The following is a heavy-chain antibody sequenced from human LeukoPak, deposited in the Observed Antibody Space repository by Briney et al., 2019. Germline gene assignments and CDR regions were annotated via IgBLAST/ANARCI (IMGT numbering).Heavy chain of an antibody. Sequence: GGTLRLSCAASGFTFSSYGMSWVRQAPGKGLEWVSAISGSGGSTYYADSVKGRFTISRDNSKNTLYLQMNSLRAEDTAVYYCAKDYVLRYFDWSPTFFDYWGQGTLVTVSS. CDR2: ISGSGGST. D-gene: IGHD3-9*01. V-gene: IGHV3-23*01. CDR3: AKDYVLRYFDWSPTFFDY. J-gene: IGHJ4*02. CDR1: GFTFSSYG.